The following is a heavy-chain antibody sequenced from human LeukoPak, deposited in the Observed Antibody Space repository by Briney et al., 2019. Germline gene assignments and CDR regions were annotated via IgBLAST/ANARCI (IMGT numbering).Heavy chain of an antibody. J-gene: IGHJ4*02. CDR3: ASHSWELLSFDY. CDR1: GGSISSYY. Sequence: SETLSLTCTVSGGSISSYYWSWIRQPPGKGLEWIGYIYYSGSTNYNPSLKSRVTISVDTSKNQFSLKLSSVTAADTAVYYCASHSWELLSFDYWGQGTLVTVSS. V-gene: IGHV4-59*12. D-gene: IGHD1-26*01. CDR2: IYYSGST.